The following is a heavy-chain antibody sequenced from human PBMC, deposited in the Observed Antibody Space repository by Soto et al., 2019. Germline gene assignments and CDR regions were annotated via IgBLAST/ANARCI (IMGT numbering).Heavy chain of an antibody. D-gene: IGHD6-19*01. Sequence: PSDTLSLTCTVSGDSISSFHWSWSRQAPGKGLEWIAYIYDSGSTNYNPSLKSRVTISLDTSKNQFSLKLTSVTAADTAMYYCARDFWAAGTGAFAVWGQGTMVTV. CDR3: ARDFWAAGTGAFAV. J-gene: IGHJ3*01. V-gene: IGHV4-59*01. CDR1: GDSISSFH. CDR2: IYDSGST.